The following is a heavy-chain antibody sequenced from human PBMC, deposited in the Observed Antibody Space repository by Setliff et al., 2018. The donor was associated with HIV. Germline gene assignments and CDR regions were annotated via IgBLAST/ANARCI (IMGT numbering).Heavy chain of an antibody. V-gene: IGHV7-4-1*02. J-gene: IGHJ4*02. Sequence: GASVKVSCKASGYTFTNYAINWVRQAPGQGLEWMGWINTDTGNPTYAQGFIGRFVFSLDTSVNTAYLQISSLKTEDSAVYYCARGPPSQVDYWGQGTLVTSPQ. CDR3: ARGPPSQVDY. CDR2: INTDTGNP. CDR1: GYTFTNYA.